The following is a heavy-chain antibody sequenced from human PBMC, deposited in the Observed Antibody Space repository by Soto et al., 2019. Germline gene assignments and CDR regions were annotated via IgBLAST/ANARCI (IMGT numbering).Heavy chain of an antibody. CDR1: GFTFSSYA. CDR2: ISGIGGST. V-gene: IGHV3-23*01. Sequence: PGGSLRHSCAASGFTFSSYAMSWVRQAPGKGLEWVSAISGIGGSTYYADSVKGRFTISRDNSKNTLYLQMNSLRAEDTAVYYCAKVSPLSSKDYYYYGIDVCAQRTTVTVS. J-gene: IGHJ6*02. CDR3: AKVSPLSSKDYYYYGIDV.